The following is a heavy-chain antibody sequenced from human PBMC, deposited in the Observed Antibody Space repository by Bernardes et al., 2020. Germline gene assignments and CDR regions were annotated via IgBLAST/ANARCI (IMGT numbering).Heavy chain of an antibody. CDR3: AKDPRRMGAPRADFDY. Sequence: GGSLRLSCAASGFTFSSYAMSWVRQAPGKGLEWVSAISGSGGSTYYADSVKGRFTISRDNSKNTLYLQMNSLRAEDTAVYYCAKDPRRMGAPRADFDYWGQGTLVTVSS. CDR1: GFTFSSYA. J-gene: IGHJ4*02. D-gene: IGHD1-26*01. CDR2: ISGSGGST. V-gene: IGHV3-23*01.